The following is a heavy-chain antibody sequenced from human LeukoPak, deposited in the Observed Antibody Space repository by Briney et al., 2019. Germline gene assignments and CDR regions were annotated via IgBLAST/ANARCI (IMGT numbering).Heavy chain of an antibody. CDR2: INTDGSTI. CDR3: VSDSESRSGGDY. CDR1: GFTFSNYW. J-gene: IGHJ4*02. V-gene: IGHV3-74*01. D-gene: IGHD1-26*01. Sequence: GSLRLSSAGSGFTFSNYWMHWVRQVPGKGLVWVSRINTDGSTINYADSVKGRFTISRDNAKNTLYLQMNSLRPEDTAVYYCVSDSESRSGGDYWGQGTLVTVSS.